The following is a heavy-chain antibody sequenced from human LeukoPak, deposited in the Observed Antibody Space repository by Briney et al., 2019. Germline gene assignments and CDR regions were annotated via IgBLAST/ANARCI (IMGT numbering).Heavy chain of an antibody. CDR2: IYYSGST. J-gene: IGHJ5*02. V-gene: IGHV4-39*07. CDR1: GGSISSSSYY. Sequence: PSETLSLTCTVSGGSISSSSYYWGWIRQPPGKGLEWIGSIYYSGSTYYNPSLKSRVTISVDTSKNQFSLKLSSVTAADTAVYYCARQAPYSSGWAPNWFDPWGQGTLVTVSS. CDR3: ARQAPYSSGWAPNWFDP. D-gene: IGHD6-19*01.